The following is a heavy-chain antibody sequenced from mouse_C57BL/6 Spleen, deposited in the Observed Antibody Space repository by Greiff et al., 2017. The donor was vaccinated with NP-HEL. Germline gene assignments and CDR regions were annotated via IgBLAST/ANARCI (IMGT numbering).Heavy chain of an antibody. D-gene: IGHD2-3*01. CDR3: ARSGDGYYPFAY. V-gene: IGHV1-53*01. CDR2: INPSNGGT. Sequence: QVQLQQPGTELVKPGASVKLSCKASGYTFTSYWMHWVKQRPGQGLEWIGNINPSNGGTNYNEKFKSKATLTVDKSSSTAYMQLSSLTSEDSAVYCGARSGDGYYPFAYWGQGTLVTVSA. J-gene: IGHJ3*01. CDR1: GYTFTSYW.